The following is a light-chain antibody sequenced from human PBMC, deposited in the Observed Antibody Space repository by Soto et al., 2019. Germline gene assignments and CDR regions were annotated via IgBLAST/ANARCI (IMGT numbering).Light chain of an antibody. V-gene: IGLV1-44*01. CDR1: SSNIGSNT. Sequence: QSVLTQPPSASGTPGQRVTISCSGSSSNIGSNTVNWYQQITGTAPKLLIYNDNQRPSGVPDRFSGSKSGTSGSLAISGLQSEVEGDYYCAAWDDSLNVHVVFGGGTKLTVL. CDR3: AAWDDSLNVHVV. J-gene: IGLJ2*01. CDR2: NDN.